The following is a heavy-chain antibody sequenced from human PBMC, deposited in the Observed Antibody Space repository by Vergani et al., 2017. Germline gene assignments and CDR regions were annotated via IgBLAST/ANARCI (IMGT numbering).Heavy chain of an antibody. CDR2: ISGSGGST. CDR3: ARGNTYCSSTSCYMRDFDY. Sequence: EVQLLESGGGLVQPGGSLRLSCAASGFTFSSYAMSWVRQAPGKGLEWVSAISGSGGSTYYADSVKGRFTISRDNSKNTLYLQMNSLRAEDTAVYYCARGNTYCSSTSCYMRDFDYWGQGTLVTVSS. CDR1: GFTFSSYA. J-gene: IGHJ4*02. D-gene: IGHD2-2*02. V-gene: IGHV3-23*01.